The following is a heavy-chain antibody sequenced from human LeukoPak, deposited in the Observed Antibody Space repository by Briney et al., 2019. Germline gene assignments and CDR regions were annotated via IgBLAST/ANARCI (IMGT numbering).Heavy chain of an antibody. CDR3: ARGRSITMIVVVPFDY. CDR2: INPSGGST. V-gene: IGHV1-46*01. D-gene: IGHD3-22*01. CDR1: GYTFTSYY. Sequence: GASVKVSCKASGYTFTSYYMHWVRQAPGQGLEWMGIINPSGGSTSYAQKFQGRVTMTRDTSTSTVYMELSSLRSEDTAVYYCARGRSITMIVVVPFDYWGQGTLVTLSS. J-gene: IGHJ4*02.